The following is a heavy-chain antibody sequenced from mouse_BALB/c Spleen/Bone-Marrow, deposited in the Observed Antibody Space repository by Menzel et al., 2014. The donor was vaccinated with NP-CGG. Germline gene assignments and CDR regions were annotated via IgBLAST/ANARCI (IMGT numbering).Heavy chain of an antibody. Sequence: VQLQQSGPGLVSPSQRLSITCTVSGFSLTSYGVHWVRQPPGKGLEWLGVICAGGSTNYNSALMSRLSISKDNSKSQVSLKMNSLQTDDTAMYYCARAQLGCFAYWGQGTLVTVSA. J-gene: IGHJ3*01. D-gene: IGHD4-1*02. CDR3: ARAQLGCFAY. CDR2: ICAGGST. CDR1: GFSLTSYG. V-gene: IGHV2-9*02.